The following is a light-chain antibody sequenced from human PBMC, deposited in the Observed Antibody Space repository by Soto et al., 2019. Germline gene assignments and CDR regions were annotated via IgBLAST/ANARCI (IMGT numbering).Light chain of an antibody. CDR2: EVN. J-gene: IGLJ2*01. CDR1: SSEVGGYNY. Sequence: QPVLTQPPSASGSPGQSVTISCTGTSSEVGGYNYVSWYQQHPGKVPKLMIYEVNKRPSGVPDRFSGSKSGNTASLTVSGLQAEDEADYYCSSYGGSNNLVFGGGTKLTVL. V-gene: IGLV2-8*01. CDR3: SSYGGSNNLV.